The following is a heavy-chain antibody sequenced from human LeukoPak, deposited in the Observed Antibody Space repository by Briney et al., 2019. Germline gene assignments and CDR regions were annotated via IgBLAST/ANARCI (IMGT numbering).Heavy chain of an antibody. CDR3: ARDIWNLRMIYY. Sequence: ASVKVSCKASGYTFTDYYIHWVRQAPGQGLDWMGWINPNSGGTNYAQKFQGRVTMTGDTSISTAYMELSGLRSDDTAVYYCARDIWNLRMIYYWGQGTLVTVSS. V-gene: IGHV1-2*02. D-gene: IGHD1-1*01. CDR2: INPNSGGT. J-gene: IGHJ4*02. CDR1: GYTFTDYY.